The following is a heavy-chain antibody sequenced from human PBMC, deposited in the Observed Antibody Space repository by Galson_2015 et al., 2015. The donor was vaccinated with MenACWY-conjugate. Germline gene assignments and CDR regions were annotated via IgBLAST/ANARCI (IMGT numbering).Heavy chain of an antibody. D-gene: IGHD6-19*01. J-gene: IGHJ3*02. CDR1: GFTVTSDY. CDR3: ARAKEQWLSKTFDI. CDR2: IYSGGTT. V-gene: IGHV3-53*01. Sequence: SLRLSCAASGFTVTSDYMTWVRQAPGKGLECVSIIYSGGTTYYADSVKGRFTISRDIPKNTLFLQMNSLRAEDTAVYYCARAKEQWLSKTFDIWGQGTMVTVSS.